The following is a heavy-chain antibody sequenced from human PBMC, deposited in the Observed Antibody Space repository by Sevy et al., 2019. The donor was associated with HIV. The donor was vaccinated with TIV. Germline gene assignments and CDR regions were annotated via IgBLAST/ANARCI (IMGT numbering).Heavy chain of an antibody. V-gene: IGHV3-30*03. CDR2: ISYDGRNNK. D-gene: IGHD3-16*01. CDR3: ARDRGEILSSAFDY. CDR1: GFSFSDYR. Sequence: GGSLRLSCAASGFSFSDYRMHWVRQAPGKGLEWVAVISYDGRNNKYNADSVKGRFTISRENSKNTLYLQMNSLGAEETALYYCARDRGEILSSAFDYWGQGTLVTVSS. J-gene: IGHJ4*02.